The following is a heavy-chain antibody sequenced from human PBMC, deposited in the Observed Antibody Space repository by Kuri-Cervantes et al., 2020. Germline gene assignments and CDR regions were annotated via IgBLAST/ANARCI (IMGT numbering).Heavy chain of an antibody. J-gene: IGHJ3*02. CDR3: ARGMTTVTSAAFDI. V-gene: IGHV3-74*01. CDR2: INSDGSII. CDR1: GLTFSRYW. Sequence: GGSLRLSCAASGLTFSRYWMHWVRQAPGRGLVWVSRINSDGSIITYADSVKGRFTISRDNAKNTLYLQMNSLRAEDSAVYYCARGMTTVTSAAFDIWGQGTMVTVSS. D-gene: IGHD4-17*01.